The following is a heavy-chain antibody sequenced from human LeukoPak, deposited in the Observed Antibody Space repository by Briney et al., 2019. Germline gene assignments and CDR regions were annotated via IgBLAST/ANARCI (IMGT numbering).Heavy chain of an antibody. V-gene: IGHV3-21*01. D-gene: IGHD2-8*01. J-gene: IGHJ4*02. Sequence: PGGSLRLSCAASGFTFSSYSMNWVRQAPGKGLEWVSSISSSSSYIYYADSVKGRFTISRDNAKHSLYLQMNSLRAEDTSVYYCARDATGDTNTYYPFDYWGQGALVTVSS. CDR1: GFTFSSYS. CDR3: ARDATGDTNTYYPFDY. CDR2: ISSSSSYI.